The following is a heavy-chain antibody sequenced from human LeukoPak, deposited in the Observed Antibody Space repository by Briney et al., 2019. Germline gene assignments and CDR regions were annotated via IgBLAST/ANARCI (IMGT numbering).Heavy chain of an antibody. J-gene: IGHJ6*02. CDR1: GDSFSSNSAA. CDR3: ARDPGWMITFGGVIGHYYYYGMDV. CDR2: TYYRSRLYN. D-gene: IGHD3-16*02. Sequence: SQTLSLTCAISGDSFSSNSAAWNWLRQSPSRGLEWLGRTYYRSRLYNDYAVSVESRITINPDTSKNQFSLQLNSVTPEDTAVYYCARDPGWMITFGGVIGHYYYYGMDVWGQGTTVTVSS. V-gene: IGHV6-1*01.